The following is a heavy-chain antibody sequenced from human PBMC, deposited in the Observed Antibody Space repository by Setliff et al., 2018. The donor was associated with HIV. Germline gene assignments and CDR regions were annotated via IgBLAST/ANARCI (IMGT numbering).Heavy chain of an antibody. CDR1: GDSVSSRSYY. J-gene: IGHJ4*02. Sequence: PSETLSLTCTVSGDSVSSRSYYWSWIRQPPGKGLEWIGTVYYSGSTYYNPSLKSRVTISVDTSENQFSLKLSSVTAADTAVYYCARDGYSSSWYVISGSFDYWGQGILVTVSS. D-gene: IGHD6-13*01. CDR2: VYYSGST. CDR3: ARDGYSSSWYVISGSFDY. V-gene: IGHV4-39*07.